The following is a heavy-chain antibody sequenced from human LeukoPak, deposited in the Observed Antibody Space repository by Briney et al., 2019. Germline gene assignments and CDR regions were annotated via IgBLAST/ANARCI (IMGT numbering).Heavy chain of an antibody. CDR3: ARHFGTGTPFDY. CDR1: GYIFINYW. D-gene: IGHD3/OR15-3a*01. J-gene: IGHJ4*02. CDR2: TGDCDT. V-gene: IGHV5-51*01. Sequence: GASLQISCQGSGYIFINYWIAWVRQVPGKGLEWLGVTGDCDTRYSPSFEGQVTMSVDKSINTAYLQWSSLKASDTAMYYCARHFGTGTPFDYWGQGTLVTVSS.